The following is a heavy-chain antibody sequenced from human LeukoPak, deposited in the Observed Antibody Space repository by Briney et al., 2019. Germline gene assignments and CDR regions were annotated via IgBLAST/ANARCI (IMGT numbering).Heavy chain of an antibody. CDR1: GYSISSGYY. D-gene: IGHD3-16*02. CDR3: ARGRYDYVWGSYRPHRSAYYYYMDV. CDR2: INHSGST. Sequence: PSETLSLTCTVSGYSISSGYYWGWIRQPPGKGLEWIGEINHSGSTNYNPSLKSRVTISVDTSKNQFSLKLSSVTAADTAVYYCARGRYDYVWGSYRPHRSAYYYYMDVWGKGTTVTVSS. J-gene: IGHJ6*03. V-gene: IGHV4-38-2*02.